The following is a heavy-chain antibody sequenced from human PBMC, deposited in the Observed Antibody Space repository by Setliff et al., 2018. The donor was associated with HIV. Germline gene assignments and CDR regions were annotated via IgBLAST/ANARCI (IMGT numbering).Heavy chain of an antibody. CDR1: GFTFSSYS. CDR3: AGARGYSGYDLTFPSY. Sequence: GGSLRLSCAASGFTFSSYSMNWVRQAPGKGLEWVPSISSSSSYIYYADSVKGRFIISRDNAKNSLYLQMNSLRTEDTAVYYCAGARGYSGYDLTFPSYWGQGTLVTVSS. CDR2: ISSSSSYI. J-gene: IGHJ4*02. D-gene: IGHD5-12*01. V-gene: IGHV3-21*01.